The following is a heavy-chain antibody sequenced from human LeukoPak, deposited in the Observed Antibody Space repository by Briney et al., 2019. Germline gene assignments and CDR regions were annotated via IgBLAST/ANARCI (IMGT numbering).Heavy chain of an antibody. J-gene: IGHJ3*02. CDR3: ARDYLCAFDI. V-gene: IGHV3-74*01. CDR2: INTDGSST. CDR1: GFTFSSYR. D-gene: IGHD5-12*01. Sequence: GGSLRLSCAASGFTFSSYRMHWVRHGPGKGLVWVSRINTDGSSTSNADSVKGRFTISRDNAKNTLYLQMNSLRAEDTAVYYCARDYLCAFDIWGQGTMVTVSS.